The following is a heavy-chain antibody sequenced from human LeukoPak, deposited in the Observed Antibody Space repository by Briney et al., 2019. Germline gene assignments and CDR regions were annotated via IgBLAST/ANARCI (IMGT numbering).Heavy chain of an antibody. CDR2: ISYDGSNK. D-gene: IGHD6-6*01. Sequence: GGSLRLSCAASGFTFSSYAMHWVRQAPGKGLEWVAVISYDGSNKYYADSVKGRFTISRDNSKNTLYLQMNSLRAEDTAVYYCARLARRSPIDYWGQGTLVTVSS. V-gene: IGHV3-30-3*01. CDR1: GFTFSSYA. CDR3: ARLARRSPIDY. J-gene: IGHJ4*02.